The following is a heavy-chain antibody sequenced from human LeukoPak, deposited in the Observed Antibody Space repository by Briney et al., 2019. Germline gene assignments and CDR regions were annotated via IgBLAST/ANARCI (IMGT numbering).Heavy chain of an antibody. J-gene: IGHJ4*02. CDR1: GFTVSSNY. D-gene: IGHD3-10*01. CDR3: ARGRRNYYGSGSYYDY. V-gene: IGHV3-53*01. CDR2: IYSGGST. Sequence: PGGSLRLSCAASGFTVSSNYMSWVRQAPGKGLEWVSVIYSGGSTYYVDSVKGRFTISRDNSKNTLYLQMNSLRAEDTAVYYCARGRRNYYGSGSYYDYWGQGTLVTVSS.